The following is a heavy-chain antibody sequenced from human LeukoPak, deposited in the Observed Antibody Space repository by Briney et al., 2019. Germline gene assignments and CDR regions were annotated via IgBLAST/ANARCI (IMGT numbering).Heavy chain of an antibody. CDR1: GGSFSGYY. Sequence: PETLSLTCAVYGGSFSGYYWSWIRQPPEKGLEWIGEINHSGSTNYNPSLKSRVTISVDTSKNQFSLKLSSVTAADTAVYYCARDLREFARRFDYWGQGTLVTVSS. CDR3: ARDLREFARRFDY. D-gene: IGHD3-10*01. J-gene: IGHJ4*02. V-gene: IGHV4-34*01. CDR2: INHSGST.